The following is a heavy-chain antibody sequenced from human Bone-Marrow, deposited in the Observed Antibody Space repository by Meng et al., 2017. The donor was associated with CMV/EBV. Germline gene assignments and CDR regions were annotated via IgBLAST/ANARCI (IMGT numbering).Heavy chain of an antibody. CDR3: ARVDYYDRSGYYNYYYYGMDV. CDR2: INTDGMST. D-gene: IGHD3-22*01. Sequence: GESLKISCAASGFTFSSYYMHWVRQPPGKGLVWVSRINTDGMSTTYADSVKGRFTISRDNAKNTLYLQMSSLRAEDTAVYYCARVDYYDRSGYYNYYYYGMDVWGQGTTVTSSS. CDR1: GFTFSSYY. V-gene: IGHV3-74*01. J-gene: IGHJ6*01.